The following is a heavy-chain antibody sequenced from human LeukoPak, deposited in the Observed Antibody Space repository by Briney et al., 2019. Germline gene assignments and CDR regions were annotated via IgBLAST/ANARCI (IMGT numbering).Heavy chain of an antibody. J-gene: IGHJ4*02. CDR2: IYYSGST. V-gene: IGHV4-59*01. D-gene: IGHD3-3*01. Sequence: SETLSLTCTVSGGSISSYYWSWIRQPPGKGLEWIGYIYYSGSTNYNPSLKSRVTISVDTSKNQFSLKLSSVTAADTAVYYCARASYDSWSGYYPAIDYWGQGTLVTVSS. CDR3: ARASYDSWSGYYPAIDY. CDR1: GGSISSYY.